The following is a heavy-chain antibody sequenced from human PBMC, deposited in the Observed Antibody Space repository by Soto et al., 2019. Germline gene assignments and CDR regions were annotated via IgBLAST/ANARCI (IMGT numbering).Heavy chain of an antibody. J-gene: IGHJ6*02. V-gene: IGHV3-21*01. CDR3: ARDQKNRPYYYDSSGYSSTSGMDV. Sequence: GGSLRLSCAASGFTFSSYSMNWVRQAPGKGLEWVSSISSSSSYIYYADSVKGRFTISRDNAKNSLYLQMNSLRAEDTAVYYCARDQKNRPYYYDSSGYSSTSGMDVWGQGTTVTVSS. D-gene: IGHD3-22*01. CDR1: GFTFSSYS. CDR2: ISSSSSYI.